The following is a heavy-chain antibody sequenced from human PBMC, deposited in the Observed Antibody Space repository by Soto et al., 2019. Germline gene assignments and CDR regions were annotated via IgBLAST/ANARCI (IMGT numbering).Heavy chain of an antibody. D-gene: IGHD5-12*01. J-gene: IGHJ6*02. CDR2: IYYSGST. CDR1: GGSIRSYY. V-gene: IGHV4-59*12. Sequence: SETLSLTCPVSGGSIRSYYWSWIRQPPGKGLEWIGYIYYSGSTNYNPSLKSRVTISVDTSKNQFSLKLSSVTAADTAVYYCAREGVAPYYYYGMDVWGQGTPVTVSS. CDR3: AREGVAPYYYYGMDV.